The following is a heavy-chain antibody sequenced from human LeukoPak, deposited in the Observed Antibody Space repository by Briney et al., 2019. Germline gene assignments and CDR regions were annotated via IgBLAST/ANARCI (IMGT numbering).Heavy chain of an antibody. CDR1: GGTFSSYA. Sequence: SVKVSCKASGGTFSSYAISWVRQAPGQGLEWMGRIIPILGIANYAQKFQGRVTITADKSTSTAYMELSSLRSEDTAVYFCARDGFVEGEWEIAAAADYWGQGTLVTVSS. J-gene: IGHJ4*02. CDR2: IIPILGIA. V-gene: IGHV1-69*04. D-gene: IGHD6-13*01. CDR3: ARDGFVEGEWEIAAAADY.